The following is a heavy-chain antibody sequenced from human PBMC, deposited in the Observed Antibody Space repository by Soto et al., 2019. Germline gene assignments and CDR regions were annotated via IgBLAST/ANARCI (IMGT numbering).Heavy chain of an antibody. V-gene: IGHV3-30*03. Sequence: QVQLVESGGGMVQPGRSLRLSCAASGFTFSSYGMHWVRQAPGKGLEWVAVISYDGSNKYYADSVKGRFTISRDNSKNTLYLQMNSLRAEDTAVYYCGGYDSSGYYYGIGYWGQGTLVTVSS. CDR2: ISYDGSNK. CDR3: GGYDSSGYYYGIGY. J-gene: IGHJ4*02. D-gene: IGHD3-22*01. CDR1: GFTFSSYG.